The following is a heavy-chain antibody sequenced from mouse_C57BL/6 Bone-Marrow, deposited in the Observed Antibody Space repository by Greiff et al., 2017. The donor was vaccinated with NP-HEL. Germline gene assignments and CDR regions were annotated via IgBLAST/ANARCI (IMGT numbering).Heavy chain of an antibody. Sequence: QVQLQQSGAELMKPGASVKLSCKATGYTFTGYWIEWVKQRPGHGLEWIGEILPGSGSTNYNEKFKGKATFTADTSSNTAYMQLSSLTTEDSAIYYCAWGLYYYGSRGAMDYWGQGTAVTVSS. V-gene: IGHV1-9*01. CDR2: ILPGSGST. CDR3: AWGLYYYGSRGAMDY. J-gene: IGHJ4*01. CDR1: GYTFTGYW. D-gene: IGHD1-1*01.